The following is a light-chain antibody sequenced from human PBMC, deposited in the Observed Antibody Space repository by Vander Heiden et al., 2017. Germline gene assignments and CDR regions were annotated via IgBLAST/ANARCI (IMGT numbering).Light chain of an antibody. CDR2: QVS. J-gene: IGKJ1*01. CDR3: MQHTHWPRT. CDR1: EGLVHRDGNTY. Sequence: DVVMIPSPLSLPVTLGQPASISCWSSEGLVHRDGNTYLNWFQQRPGQSPRRLIYQVSNRESGVPDRFSGSGSKTDFTLKISRVEAEDVGVYYCMQHTHWPRTFGQGTKVEIK. V-gene: IGKV2-30*02.